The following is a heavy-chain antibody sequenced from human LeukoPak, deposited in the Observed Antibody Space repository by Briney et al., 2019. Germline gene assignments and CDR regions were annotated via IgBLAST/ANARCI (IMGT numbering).Heavy chain of an antibody. CDR1: GFTFSNYA. CDR2: ISYDGSNK. Sequence: GGSLRLSCAASGFTFSNYAMSWVRQAPGKGLEWVAVISYDGSNKYYADSVKGRFTISRDNSKNTLYLQMNSLRAEDTAVYYCARGRYGDYWGQGTLVTVSS. J-gene: IGHJ4*02. D-gene: IGHD4-17*01. V-gene: IGHV3-30-3*01. CDR3: ARGRYGDY.